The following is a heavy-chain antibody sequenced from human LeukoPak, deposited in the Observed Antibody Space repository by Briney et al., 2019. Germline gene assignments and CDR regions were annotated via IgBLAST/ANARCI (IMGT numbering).Heavy chain of an antibody. V-gene: IGHV3-23*01. CDR1: GFTFSSYA. CDR3: AKGPPWYYYDSSGYIFDY. D-gene: IGHD3-22*01. Sequence: GGSLRLSCAASGFTFSSYAMSWVRQAPGKGLEWVSAISGSGGSTSYADSVKGRYTISRDNSKNTLYLQMNSLRAEDTAVYYCAKGPPWYYYDSSGYIFDYWGQGTLVTVSS. J-gene: IGHJ4*02. CDR2: ISGSGGST.